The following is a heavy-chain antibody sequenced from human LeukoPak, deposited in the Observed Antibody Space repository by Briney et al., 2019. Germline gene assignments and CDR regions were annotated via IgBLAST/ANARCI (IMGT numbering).Heavy chain of an antibody. J-gene: IGHJ4*02. D-gene: IGHD3-22*01. CDR2: INSDGSTT. V-gene: IGHV3-74*01. CDR3: TRVRRRWYYDSSGCFDY. Sequence: AGGSLRLSCAASVFTFSSYWMLWVRQAPGKGLVWVSRINSDGSTTTYADSVKGRFTISRDDAKNTLYLQMNSLRAEDTAVYYCTRVRRRWYYDSSGCFDYWGQGTLVTVSS. CDR1: VFTFSSYW.